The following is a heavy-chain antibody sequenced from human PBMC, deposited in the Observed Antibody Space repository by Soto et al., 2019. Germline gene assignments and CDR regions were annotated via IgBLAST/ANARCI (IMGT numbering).Heavy chain of an antibody. CDR2: MYYSGST. CDR1: GGSISRYY. D-gene: IGHD3-10*01. Sequence: SETLSLTCTGSGGSISRYYWSWIRQTPGKGLEWIGYMYYSGSTNYNPSLKSRVTISEDTSKNQLSLKLSSVTAADTAVYYCARDRGPTSYFDYWGQGNMVT. CDR3: ARDRGPTSYFDY. V-gene: IGHV4-59*01. J-gene: IGHJ4*02.